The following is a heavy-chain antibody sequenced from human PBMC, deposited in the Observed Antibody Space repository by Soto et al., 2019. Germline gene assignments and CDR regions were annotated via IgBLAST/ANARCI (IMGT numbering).Heavy chain of an antibody. CDR1: GFMFGSCW. CDR3: ARVRATGCEIDY. Sequence: LSWSASGFMFGSCWMTWVRHVPGKGLHWVANIKRDGSENYYVDFVNGRFTISRDNADNSVFLDMNNLRVDDTATYYCARVRATGCEIDYWGQGALMTFSS. J-gene: IGHJ4*02. CDR2: IKRDGSEN. V-gene: IGHV3-7*03. D-gene: IGHD5-12*01.